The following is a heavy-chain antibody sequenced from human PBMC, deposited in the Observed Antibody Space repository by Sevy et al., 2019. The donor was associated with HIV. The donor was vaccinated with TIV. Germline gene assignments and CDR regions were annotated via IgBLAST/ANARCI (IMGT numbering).Heavy chain of an antibody. CDR2: IKSKTDGGTT. Sequence: GGSLRLSCVASGFTFSNAWMSWVRQAPGKGLEWVGRIKSKTDGGTTDYAAPVKGRFTISRDDSKNTLYLQMNSLKTEDTAVYYCTTESRDTAMVSTLFDYWGQGTLVTVSS. D-gene: IGHD5-18*01. V-gene: IGHV3-15*01. CDR1: GFTFSNAW. CDR3: TTESRDTAMVSTLFDY. J-gene: IGHJ4*02.